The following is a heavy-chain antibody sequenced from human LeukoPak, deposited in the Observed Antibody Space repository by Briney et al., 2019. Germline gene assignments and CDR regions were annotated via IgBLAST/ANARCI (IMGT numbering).Heavy chain of an antibody. CDR2: LNHSGST. CDR1: GGSFSGYY. Sequence: PSETLSLTCAVYGGSFSGYYWSWIRQPPGKGLDWIGELNHSGSTNYNPSLKSRVTISVDTSKNQFSLKLSSVTASDTDVYYCARAPLYYYGSGSVYYYGMDVWGKGTTVTVSS. V-gene: IGHV4-34*01. D-gene: IGHD3-10*01. CDR3: ARAPLYYYGSGSVYYYGMDV. J-gene: IGHJ6*04.